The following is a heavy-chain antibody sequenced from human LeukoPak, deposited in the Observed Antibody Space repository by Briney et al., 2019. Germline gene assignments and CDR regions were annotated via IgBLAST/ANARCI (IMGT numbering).Heavy chain of an antibody. V-gene: IGHV3-21*01. CDR1: GFTFSSYS. CDR2: ISSSSSYI. J-gene: IGHJ3*02. Sequence: GGSLRLSCAASGFTFSSYSMNWVRQAPGKGLEWVSSISSSSSYIYYADSVKGRFTISRDNAKNSLYLQMNSLRAEDTAVYYCAREGWRSITMVLALDAFDIWGQGTMVTVSS. CDR3: AREGWRSITMVLALDAFDI. D-gene: IGHD3-10*01.